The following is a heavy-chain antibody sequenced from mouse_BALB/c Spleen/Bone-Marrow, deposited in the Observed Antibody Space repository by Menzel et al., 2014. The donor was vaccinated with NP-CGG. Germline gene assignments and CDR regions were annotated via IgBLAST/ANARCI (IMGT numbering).Heavy chain of an antibody. J-gene: IGHJ4*01. CDR2: IWSGGST. D-gene: IGHD3-2*02. CDR3: ASQAYLCLDY. V-gene: IGHV2-2*02. CDR1: GFSLTSYG. Sequence: VQVVESGPGLVQPSQSLSITCTVSGFSLTSYGVHWVRQSPGKGLEWLGVIWSGGSTDYNAAFISRLSISKDNSKSQVFFKMNSLQANATAIYYCASQAYLCLDYWGQGTSVTVSS.